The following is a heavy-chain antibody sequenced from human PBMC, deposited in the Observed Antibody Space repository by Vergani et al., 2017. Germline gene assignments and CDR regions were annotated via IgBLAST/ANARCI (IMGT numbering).Heavy chain of an antibody. CDR3: ARAWGYSGSYSVAFDI. CDR1: GGTFSSYA. CDR2: IIPIFGTA. V-gene: IGHV1-69*01. J-gene: IGHJ3*02. Sequence: QVQLVQSGAEVKKPGSSVKVSCKASGGTFSSYAISWVRQAPGQGLEWMGGIIPIFGTANYAQKFQGRVTITADESTSTAYMGLSSLRSEDTAVYYCARAWGYSGSYSVAFDIWGQGTMVTVSS. D-gene: IGHD1-26*01.